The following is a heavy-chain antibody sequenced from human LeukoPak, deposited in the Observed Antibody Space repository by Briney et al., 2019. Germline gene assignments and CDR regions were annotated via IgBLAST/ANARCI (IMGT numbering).Heavy chain of an antibody. D-gene: IGHD3-22*01. CDR2: INSDGRST. CDR1: GFTFSSYW. Sequence: GGSLRLSCAASGFTFSSYWMHWVRQAPGKGLVWVSRINSDGRSTSYADSVKGRFTISRDNSKNTLHLQMNSLRAEDTAVYYCARHSSGYYHYDYWGPGTPVTDAS. CDR3: ARHSSGYYHYDY. V-gene: IGHV3-74*01. J-gene: IGHJ4*02.